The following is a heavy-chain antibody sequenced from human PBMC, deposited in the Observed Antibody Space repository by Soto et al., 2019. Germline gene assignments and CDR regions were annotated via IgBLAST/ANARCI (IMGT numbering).Heavy chain of an antibody. CDR1: GFTLRSYA. J-gene: IGHJ4*02. CDR3: ARAPVVPAAPFDY. D-gene: IGHD2-2*01. CDR2: ISYDGSNK. Sequence: LRISCAGSGFTLRSYAMHWVRQAPGKGLEWVAVISYDGSNKYYADSVKGRFTISRDNSKNTLYLQMNSLRAEDTAVYYCARAPVVPAAPFDYWGQGTLVTVSS. V-gene: IGHV3-30-3*01.